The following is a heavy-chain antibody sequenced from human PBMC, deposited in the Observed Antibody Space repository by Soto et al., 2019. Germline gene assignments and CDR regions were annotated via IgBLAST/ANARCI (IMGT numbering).Heavy chain of an antibody. D-gene: IGHD3-3*01. CDR3: ARVIWSGHLTSDL. V-gene: IGHV3-48*02. CDR1: GFTFSSNS. J-gene: IGHJ5*02. CDR2: ISSSSSTI. Sequence: EVQVVESGGGLVQPGGSLRLSCAASGFTFSSNSMNWVRQAPGKGLEWISYISSSSSTIYADSVKGRFTISRDNAKNSLYLPMHSLRDEDTAVYYCARVIWSGHLTSDLWGQGTLVTVSS.